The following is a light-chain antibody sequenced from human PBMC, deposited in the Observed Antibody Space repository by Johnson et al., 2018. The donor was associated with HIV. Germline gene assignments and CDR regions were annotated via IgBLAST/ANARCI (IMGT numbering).Light chain of an antibody. CDR1: SSNIGNNY. J-gene: IGLJ1*01. Sequence: QSVLTQSPSVSAAPGQKVTISCSGSSSNIGNNYVSWYQQLPGTAPKLLIYENNKRPSGIPDRFSGSKSGTSATLGITGLQTGDEADYYCATWDKSLSLGGVFGTGTKVTVL. CDR2: ENN. V-gene: IGLV1-51*02. CDR3: ATWDKSLSLGGV.